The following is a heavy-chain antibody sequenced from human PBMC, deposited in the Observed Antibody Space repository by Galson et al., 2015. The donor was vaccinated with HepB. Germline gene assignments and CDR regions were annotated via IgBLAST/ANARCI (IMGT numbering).Heavy chain of an antibody. CDR1: GYTFTSYD. Sequence: SVKVSCKASGYTFTSYDINWVRQATGQGLEWMGWMNPNSGSTGYAQKFQGRVTMTRNTSISTAYMELSSLRSEDTAVYYCARGPGYCSSTSCYGNWFDPWGQGTLVTVSS. J-gene: IGHJ5*02. D-gene: IGHD2-2*01. CDR2: MNPNSGST. V-gene: IGHV1-8*01. CDR3: ARGPGYCSSTSCYGNWFDP.